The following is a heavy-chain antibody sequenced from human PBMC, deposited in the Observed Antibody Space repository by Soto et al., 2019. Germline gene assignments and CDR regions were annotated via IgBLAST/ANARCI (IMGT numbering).Heavy chain of an antibody. Sequence: SVKVSCKASGGTFSSYAISWVRQAPGQGLEWMGGIIPIFGTANYAQKFQGRVTITADKSTSTAYMELSSLRSEDTAVYYCARDRGDGYNYFQPAYGMDVWGQGTTVTGSS. CDR1: GGTFSSYA. CDR2: IIPIFGTA. J-gene: IGHJ6*02. D-gene: IGHD5-12*01. CDR3: ARDRGDGYNYFQPAYGMDV. V-gene: IGHV1-69*06.